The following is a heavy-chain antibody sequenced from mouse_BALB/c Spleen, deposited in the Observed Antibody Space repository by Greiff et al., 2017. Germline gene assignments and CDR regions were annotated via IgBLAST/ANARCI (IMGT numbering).Heavy chain of an antibody. CDR3: ARPDYYGSSRYFDV. J-gene: IGHJ1*01. D-gene: IGHD1-1*01. Sequence: VQLQQSGPGLVKPGASVKISCKASGYAFSSSWMNWVKQRPGQGLEWIGRIYPGDGDTNYNGKFKGKATLTADKSSSTAYMQLSSLTSVDSAVYFCARPDYYGSSRYFDVWGAGTTVTVSS. CDR1: GYAFSSSW. CDR2: IYPGDGDT. V-gene: IGHV1-82*01.